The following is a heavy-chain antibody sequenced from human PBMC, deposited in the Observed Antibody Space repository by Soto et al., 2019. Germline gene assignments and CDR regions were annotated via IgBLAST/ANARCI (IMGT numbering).Heavy chain of an antibody. CDR2: ISAYNGNT. D-gene: IGHD6-13*01. J-gene: IGHJ6*02. Sequence: QVQLVQSGAEVKKPGASVKVSCKASGYTFTSYVISWVRQAPGQGLEWMGWISAYNGNTNYARKFQGRVTMTTDTSTSTAYRELRSLRSDDTAVYYCASYREQLVLYGMDVWGQGTTVTVSS. V-gene: IGHV1-18*01. CDR3: ASYREQLVLYGMDV. CDR1: GYTFTSYV.